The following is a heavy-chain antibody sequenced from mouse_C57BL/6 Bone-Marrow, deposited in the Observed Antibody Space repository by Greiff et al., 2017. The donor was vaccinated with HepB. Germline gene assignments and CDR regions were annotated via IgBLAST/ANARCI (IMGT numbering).Heavy chain of an antibody. CDR3: ARGAITGTYYYDY. CDR1: GFNIKDYY. D-gene: IGHD4-1*01. Sequence: VLLPQSGAELVKPGASVKLSCTASGFNIKDYYMHWVQQRPEQGLEWIGRIDPEDGETKYAPKFQGKATITADTSSNTASLQLSSLTSEDTAVDYCARGAITGTYYYDYGGQGTTLTVSA. J-gene: IGHJ2*01. CDR2: IDPEDGET. V-gene: IGHV14-2*01.